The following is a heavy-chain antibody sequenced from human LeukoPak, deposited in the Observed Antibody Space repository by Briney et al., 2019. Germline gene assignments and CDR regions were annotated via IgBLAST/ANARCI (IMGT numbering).Heavy chain of an antibody. D-gene: IGHD3-10*01. Sequence: ASVKVSCKASGYTFTGYYMHWVRQAPGQGLEWMGWINPNSGGTNYAQKFQGRVTMTRDTSTSTVYMELSSLRSEDTAVYYCARGPPSAVRMVRGVIITSPWFDPWGQGTLVTVSS. CDR3: ARGPPSAVRMVRGVIITSPWFDP. CDR1: GYTFTGYY. V-gene: IGHV1-2*02. CDR2: INPNSGGT. J-gene: IGHJ5*02.